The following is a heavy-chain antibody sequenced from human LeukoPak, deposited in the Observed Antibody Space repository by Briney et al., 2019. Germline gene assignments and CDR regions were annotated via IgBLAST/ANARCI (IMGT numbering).Heavy chain of an antibody. CDR1: GFTFSSYG. Sequence: GRSLRLSCAASGFTFSSYGMHWVRQAPGKGLEWVAVIWYDGSNKYYADSVKGRFTISRDNSKNTLYLQMNSLRGEDTAVYYCAKAGYCSSTSCYNQLRYYYYMDVWGKGTTVTVSS. V-gene: IGHV3-33*06. CDR2: IWYDGSNK. CDR3: AKAGYCSSTSCYNQLRYYYYMDV. J-gene: IGHJ6*03. D-gene: IGHD2-2*02.